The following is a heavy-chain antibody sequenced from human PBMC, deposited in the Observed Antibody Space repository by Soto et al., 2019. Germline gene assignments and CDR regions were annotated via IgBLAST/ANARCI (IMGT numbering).Heavy chain of an antibody. CDR1: GFKVMFRG. V-gene: IGHV3-48*02. J-gene: IGHJ6*02. Sequence: LLCAGSGFKVMFRGMNCISRAPGKGLEWVSYISSTSSARYYADSVRGRFTISRDNAKYSLYLQMNSLTDEDTAVYYCARASDIYCGMDVWGQGTTVT. CDR2: ISSTSSAR. CDR3: ARASDIYCGMDV. D-gene: IGHD3-9*01.